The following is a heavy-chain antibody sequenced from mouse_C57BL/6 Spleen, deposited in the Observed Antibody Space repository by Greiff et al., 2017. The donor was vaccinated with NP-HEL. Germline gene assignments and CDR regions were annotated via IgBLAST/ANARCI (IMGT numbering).Heavy chain of an antibody. CDR2: IYPGDGDT. V-gene: IGHV1-82*01. D-gene: IGHD1-1*01. J-gene: IGHJ4*01. Sequence: VQLQQSGPELVKPGASVKISCKASGYAFSSSWMHWVKQRPGKGLEWIGRIYPGDGDTNYNGKFKGKATLTADKSSSTAYMQLSSLTSEDSAVYFCAREYYGSSSYAMDYWGQGTSVTVSS. CDR1: GYAFSSSW. CDR3: AREYYGSSSYAMDY.